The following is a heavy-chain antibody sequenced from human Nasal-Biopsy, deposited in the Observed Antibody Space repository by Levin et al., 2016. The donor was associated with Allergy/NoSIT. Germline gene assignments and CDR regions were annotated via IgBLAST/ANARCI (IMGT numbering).Heavy chain of an antibody. V-gene: IGHV3-33*01. Sequence: GESLKISCAASGFSFSNYGIHWVRQAPGEGLEWVAAIWYDGNTKYYGDSVKGRFTISRDNSKYTVDLQMNSLRAEDTAVYYCARDASGGGWKYFDYWGQGTLVTVSS. D-gene: IGHD6-19*01. J-gene: IGHJ4*02. CDR3: ARDASGGGWKYFDY. CDR1: GFSFSNYG. CDR2: IWYDGNTK.